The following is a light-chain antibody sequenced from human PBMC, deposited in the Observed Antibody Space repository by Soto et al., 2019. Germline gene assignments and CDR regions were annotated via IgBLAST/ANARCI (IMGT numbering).Light chain of an antibody. CDR2: GAS. CDR3: QQYNTWST. CDR1: QSVTSN. Sequence: EIVMTQSPATLSVSPGKRATLSCRASQSVTSNLAWYQQKPGQAPRLLIYGASTRATGIPARFSGSGSGTEFTITISSRQSEDFAVYYGQQYNTWSTFGQGTKVEIK. J-gene: IGKJ1*01. V-gene: IGKV3-15*01.